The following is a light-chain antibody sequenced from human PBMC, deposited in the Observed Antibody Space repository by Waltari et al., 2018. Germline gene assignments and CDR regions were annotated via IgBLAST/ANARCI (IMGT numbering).Light chain of an antibody. CDR2: KAS. V-gene: IGKV1-5*01. J-gene: IGKJ1*01. CDR1: QNINDY. Sequence: DIQMTQSPSTLSASVGDRVTITCRASQNINDYLAWYQQKPGKAPKVLLQKASSLESRVPSRFSGSGSGTEFTLTISSLQPDDFATYYCQQYGSSSRTFGQGTKVEL. CDR3: QQYGSSSRT.